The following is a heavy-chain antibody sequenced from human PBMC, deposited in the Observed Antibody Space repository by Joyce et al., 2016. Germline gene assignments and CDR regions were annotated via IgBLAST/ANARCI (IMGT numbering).Heavy chain of an antibody. V-gene: IGHV1-69*01. D-gene: IGHD1-14*01. Sequence: QVQLVQSGAEVKKPGSSVKVSCQASGGTFRDYAIRWVRQAPGKGLEWMGGIMPLVYVALHAQTFQGLVKITADESKSTVYLELRTLRSEDTAVYYCEITRGTYFPVWGQGTRVTV. CDR2: IMPLVYVA. CDR1: GGTFRDYA. J-gene: IGHJ4*02. CDR3: EITRGTYFPV.